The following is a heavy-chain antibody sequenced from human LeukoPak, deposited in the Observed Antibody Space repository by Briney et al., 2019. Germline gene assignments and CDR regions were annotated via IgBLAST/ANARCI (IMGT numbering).Heavy chain of an antibody. D-gene: IGHD6-19*01. Sequence: SETLSLTCTVSGGSISSYYWSWIRQPPGKGLEWIGYIYYSGSTNYNPSLKSRVTISVDTSKNQFSLKLSSVTAADTAVYYCARRSSGWYSGYYFDYWGQGTLVTVSS. CDR2: IYYSGST. V-gene: IGHV4-59*01. CDR1: GGSISSYY. J-gene: IGHJ4*02. CDR3: ARRSSGWYSGYYFDY.